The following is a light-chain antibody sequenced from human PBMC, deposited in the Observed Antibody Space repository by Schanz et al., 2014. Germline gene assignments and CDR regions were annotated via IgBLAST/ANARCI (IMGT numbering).Light chain of an antibody. Sequence: EIVLTQSPGTLSLSPGERATLSCRASESISDNLAWYQHKPGQAPRLLIYDASNRATGIPARFSGSGSGTDFTLTISGLQSEDFAIYYFQHCTDTVTFGQGTNLQIK. CDR2: DAS. J-gene: IGKJ2*01. CDR1: ESISDN. V-gene: IGKV3-11*01. CDR3: QHCTDTVT.